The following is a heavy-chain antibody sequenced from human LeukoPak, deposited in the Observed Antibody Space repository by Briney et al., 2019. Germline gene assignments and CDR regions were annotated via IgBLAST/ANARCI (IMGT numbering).Heavy chain of an antibody. CDR3: ARGNSRTYYFDY. J-gene: IGHJ4*02. CDR2: ISYDGSNK. Sequence: GGSLRLSCAASGFTFSSYAMHWVRQAPGKGLEWVAAISYDGSNKYYADSVKGRFTISRDNSKNTLYLQMNSLRAEDTAVYYCARGNSRTYYFDYWGQGTLVTVSS. D-gene: IGHD6-13*01. CDR1: GFTFSSYA. V-gene: IGHV3-30*04.